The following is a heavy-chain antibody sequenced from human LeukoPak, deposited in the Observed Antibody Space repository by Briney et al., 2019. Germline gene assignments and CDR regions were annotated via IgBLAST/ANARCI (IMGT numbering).Heavy chain of an antibody. CDR3: ARPMAFYYYGMDV. CDR2: INHSGST. V-gene: IGHV4-34*01. Sequence: SETLSLTCAVYGGSFSGYYWSWIRQPPGKGLEWIGEINHSGSTNYNPSLKSRVTISVDTSKNQFSLKLSSVTAADTAVYYCARPMAFYYYGMDVWGQGTTVTVSS. D-gene: IGHD3-10*01. J-gene: IGHJ6*02. CDR1: GGSFSGYY.